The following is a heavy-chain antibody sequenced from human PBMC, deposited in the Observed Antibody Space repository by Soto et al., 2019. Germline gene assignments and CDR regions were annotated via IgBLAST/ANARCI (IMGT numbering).Heavy chain of an antibody. V-gene: IGHV3-30*18. J-gene: IGHJ6*02. CDR1: GFTFNAYG. D-gene: IGHD6-13*01. CDR3: AKGKDIAAAGIGDNYYYSGLDV. CDR2: ISYDGGNA. Sequence: QAQLVESGGGVVQPGGSLRLSCAASGFTFNAYGMHWVRQAPGKGLEWVAVISYDGGNAYYVDSVKGRFTISRDDPTNTLHLQMNSLRVEDTAVYYCAKGKDIAAAGIGDNYYYSGLDVWGQGTPVTVSS.